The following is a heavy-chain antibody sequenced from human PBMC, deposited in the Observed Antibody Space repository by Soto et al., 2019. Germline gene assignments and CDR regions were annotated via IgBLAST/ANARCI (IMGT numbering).Heavy chain of an antibody. CDR1: GFTFSSYG. J-gene: IGHJ4*02. Sequence: QVQLVESGGGVVQPGRSLRLSCAASGFTFSSYGMHWVRQAPGKGLEWVAVISYDGSNKYYADSVKGRFTISRDNSKNTLYLQRNSLRAEDTAVYYCAKILTAATNFDYWGQGILVTFSS. CDR2: ISYDGSNK. D-gene: IGHD2-15*01. CDR3: AKILTAATNFDY. V-gene: IGHV3-30*18.